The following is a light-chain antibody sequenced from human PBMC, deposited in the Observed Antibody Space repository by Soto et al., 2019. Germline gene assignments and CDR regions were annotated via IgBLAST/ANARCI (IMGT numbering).Light chain of an antibody. CDR1: SSDVGGHNS. V-gene: IGLV2-14*01. Sequence: QSVLTQPASVSGSPGQSITISCTGTSSDVGGHNSVAWYQHNPGKAPRLMIYDVSNRPSGASSRFAGSRSGNTASLSISGLQAEDEADYCCSSYTSISTLVFGTGTKVTVL. J-gene: IGLJ1*01. CDR3: SSYTSISTLV. CDR2: DVS.